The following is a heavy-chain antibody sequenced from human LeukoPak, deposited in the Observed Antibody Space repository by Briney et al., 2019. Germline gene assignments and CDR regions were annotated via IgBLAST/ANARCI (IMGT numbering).Heavy chain of an antibody. D-gene: IGHD1-26*01. Sequence: PGSSLGLSCAASGFNFSHNAMHWVRQAPGKGLEWVAVISFDGRVPHSADSVKGRFTISRDNSKSTLYLQVSSLRPEDTAVYYCARQGPEWQLLFGFFDLWGRGTLVTVSS. CDR1: GFNFSHNA. J-gene: IGHJ2*01. V-gene: IGHV3-30*15. CDR2: ISFDGRVP. CDR3: ARQGPEWQLLFGFFDL.